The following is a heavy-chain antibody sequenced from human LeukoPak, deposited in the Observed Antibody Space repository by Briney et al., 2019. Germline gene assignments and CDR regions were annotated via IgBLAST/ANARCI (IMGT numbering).Heavy chain of an antibody. J-gene: IGHJ4*02. Sequence: GGSLRLSCAASGFTFSSYSMNWVRQAPGKGLEWVSSISSSSSYIYYADSVKGRFTISRDNAKNSLYLQMNSLKTDDTAVYYCTHIYSPALVGLNYWGQGTLVTVSS. V-gene: IGHV3-21*03. CDR3: THIYSPALVGLNY. CDR1: GFTFSSYS. CDR2: ISSSSSYI. D-gene: IGHD1-26*01.